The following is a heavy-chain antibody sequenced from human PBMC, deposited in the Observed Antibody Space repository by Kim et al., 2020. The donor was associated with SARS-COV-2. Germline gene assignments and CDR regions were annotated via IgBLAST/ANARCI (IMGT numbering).Heavy chain of an antibody. J-gene: IGHJ2*01. CDR1: GGSISSYY. V-gene: IGHV4-59*01. D-gene: IGHD3-10*01. CDR3: ARDFGYGSGSYYNVSWYF. CDR2: IYYSGST. Sequence: SETLSLTCTVSGGSISSYYWSWIRQPPGKGLEWIGYIYYSGSTNYNPSLKSRVTISVDTSKNQFSLKLSSVTAADTAVYYCARDFGYGSGSYYNVSWYF.